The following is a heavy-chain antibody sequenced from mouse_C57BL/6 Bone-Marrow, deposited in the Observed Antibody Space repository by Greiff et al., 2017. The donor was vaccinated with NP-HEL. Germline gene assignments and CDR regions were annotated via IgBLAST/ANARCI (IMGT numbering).Heavy chain of an antibody. J-gene: IGHJ2*01. CDR1: GFTFSSYA. Sequence: EVKLMESGEGLVKPGGSLKLSCAASGFTFSSYAMSWVRQTPEKRLEWVAYISSGGDYIYYADTVKGRFTISRDNARNTLYLQMSSLKSEDTAMDYCTREIYYDYSYYFDYWGQGTTLTVSS. CDR3: TREIYYDYSYYFDY. CDR2: ISSGGDYI. D-gene: IGHD2-4*01. V-gene: IGHV5-9-1*02.